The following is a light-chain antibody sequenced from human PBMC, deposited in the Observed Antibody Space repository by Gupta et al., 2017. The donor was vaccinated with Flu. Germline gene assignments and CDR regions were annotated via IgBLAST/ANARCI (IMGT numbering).Light chain of an antibody. Sequence: ATITCTGNSDNVGHQGAVWLQQHPGHPPKVLSYRTNNRPSGISERFSASRSGNTASLTITGLQPEDEADYYCSAWDRILSGWVFGGGTKLTVL. CDR1: SDNVGHQG. CDR3: SAWDRILSGWV. CDR2: RTN. V-gene: IGLV10-54*04. J-gene: IGLJ3*02.